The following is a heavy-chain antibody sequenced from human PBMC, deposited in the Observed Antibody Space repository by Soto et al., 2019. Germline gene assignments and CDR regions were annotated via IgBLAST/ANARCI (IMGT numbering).Heavy chain of an antibody. J-gene: IGHJ6*02. Sequence: QVQLVQSGAEVKKPGSSVKVSCKASGGTFSSYAISWVRQAPGQGLEWMGGIIPIFGTANYAQKFQGRVTITADVSTSTAYMELSSLRSEDTAVYYCARGSDCTNGVCYTKNYYYYGMDVWGQGTTVTVSS. D-gene: IGHD2-8*01. CDR3: ARGSDCTNGVCYTKNYYYYGMDV. V-gene: IGHV1-69*01. CDR2: IIPIFGTA. CDR1: GGTFSSYA.